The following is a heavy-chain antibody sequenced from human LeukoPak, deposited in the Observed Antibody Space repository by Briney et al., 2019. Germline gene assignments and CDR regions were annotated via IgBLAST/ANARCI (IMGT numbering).Heavy chain of an antibody. D-gene: IGHD4-17*01. CDR3: ARDLVGRGDPLLDV. J-gene: IGHJ6*04. CDR1: GYTFTSYG. V-gene: IGHV1-18*01. CDR2: ISAYNGNT. Sequence: ASVKVSCKASGYTFTSYGISWVRQAPGQGLEWVGWISAYNGNTNYAQKLQGRVTMTTDTSTSTAYMELRSLRSDDTAVYYCARDLVGRGDPLLDVWGKGTTVTVSS.